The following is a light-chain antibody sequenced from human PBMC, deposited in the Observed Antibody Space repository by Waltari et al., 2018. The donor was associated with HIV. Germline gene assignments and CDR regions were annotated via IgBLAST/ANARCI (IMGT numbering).Light chain of an antibody. CDR1: KDIRHY. Sequence: DIQMTQSPSSMSAAVGTKITITCKASKDIRHYLKWNQKKPGKASKLIIFDATKVHTGVPARFSGCGAGTDLTFTITSRQPDDIGTYDCQQFADLPLTVGGGTHVESK. CDR3: QQFADLPLT. CDR2: DAT. V-gene: IGKV1-33*01. J-gene: IGKJ4*01.